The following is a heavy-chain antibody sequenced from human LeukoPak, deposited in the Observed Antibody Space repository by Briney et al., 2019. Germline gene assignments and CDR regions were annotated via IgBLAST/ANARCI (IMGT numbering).Heavy chain of an antibody. Sequence: GGSLRLSCAASGFTFNSYWMSWVRQAPGKGLGWVANIKQDGGEKYYVDSVKGRFTISRDNAKNSLYLQMKSLRAEDTAVYYCARMVASYDFWSPQYYLDYWGQGTLVTVSS. D-gene: IGHD3-3*01. V-gene: IGHV3-7*01. CDR3: ARMVASYDFWSPQYYLDY. J-gene: IGHJ4*02. CDR1: GFTFNSYW. CDR2: IKQDGGEK.